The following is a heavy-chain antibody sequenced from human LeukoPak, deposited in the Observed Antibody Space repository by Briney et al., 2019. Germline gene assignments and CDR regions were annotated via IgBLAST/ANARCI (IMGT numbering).Heavy chain of an antibody. Sequence: SETLSLTCTVSGGSFSSYYWTWIRQPPGKGLEWIGYIDHSGSTNYNPSLKSRVSISSDTSKNQFSLKLSSVTAADTAVYYCARGRGEGRGIAMVRGVRAPSYNWFDPWGHGTQVTVSS. J-gene: IGHJ5*02. CDR1: GGSFSSYY. V-gene: IGHV4-59*12. CDR2: IDHSGST. D-gene: IGHD3-10*01. CDR3: ARGRGEGRGIAMVRGVRAPSYNWFDP.